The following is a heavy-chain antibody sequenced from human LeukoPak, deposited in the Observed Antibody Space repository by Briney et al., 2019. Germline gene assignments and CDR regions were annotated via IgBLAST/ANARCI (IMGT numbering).Heavy chain of an antibody. J-gene: IGHJ6*02. CDR3: ARDQEQLAGGDYYYYGMDV. D-gene: IGHD1-1*01. Sequence: ASVKVSCKASGYTFTGYYMHWVRQAPGQGLEWMGWINPNSGGTNYAQKFQGRVTMTRDTSISTAYMELSRLRSDDTAVYYCARDQEQLAGGDYYYYGMDVWGQGTTVTVSS. V-gene: IGHV1-2*02. CDR2: INPNSGGT. CDR1: GYTFTGYY.